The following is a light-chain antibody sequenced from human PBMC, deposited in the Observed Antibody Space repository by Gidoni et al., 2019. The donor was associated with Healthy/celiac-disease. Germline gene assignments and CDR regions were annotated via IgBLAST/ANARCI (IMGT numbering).Light chain of an antibody. V-gene: IGKV1-6*01. J-gene: IGKJ1*01. CDR3: LQDYNYPPT. CDR1: QGIRND. Sequence: AIQMTQSPASLSASVGDRVTITCRASQGIRNDLGWYQQKPGKAPKLLIYAASSLQSGVPSRFSGSGSGTDFTLTISSLQPEDFATYYCLQDYNYPPTFXQXTKVEIK. CDR2: AAS.